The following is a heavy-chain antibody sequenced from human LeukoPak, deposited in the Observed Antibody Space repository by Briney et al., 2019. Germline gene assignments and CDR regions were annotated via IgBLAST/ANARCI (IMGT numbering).Heavy chain of an antibody. CDR1: DYSISSGYY. J-gene: IGHJ3*02. V-gene: IGHV4-38-2*02. Sequence: SETLSLTCTVSDYSISSGYYWGWIRQPPGKGLEWIGSIYHSGSTYYNPSLKSRVTISVDTSKNQFSLKLSSVTAADTAVYYCARDPPYSNYVSDSAFDIWGQGTMVTVSS. CDR3: ARDPPYSNYVSDSAFDI. D-gene: IGHD4-11*01. CDR2: IYHSGST.